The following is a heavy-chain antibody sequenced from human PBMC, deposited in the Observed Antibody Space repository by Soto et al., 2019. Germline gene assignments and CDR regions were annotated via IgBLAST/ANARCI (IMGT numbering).Heavy chain of an antibody. CDR3: ARHKFRSRIVATEIDS. V-gene: IGHV4-39*02. J-gene: IGHJ4*02. CDR2: IDYSGST. D-gene: IGHD5-12*01. Sequence: PSETLSLTCTVSGGSISSSSYYWGWIRQPPGKGLEWIGSIDYSGSTYYKPSLKSRVTISVATSKNHFSLELTSVTAADTAVYYCARHKFRSRIVATEIDSWGQGTLVTVSS. CDR1: GGSISSSSYY.